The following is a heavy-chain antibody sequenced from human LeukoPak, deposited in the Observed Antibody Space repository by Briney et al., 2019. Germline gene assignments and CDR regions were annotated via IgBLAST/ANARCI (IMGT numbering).Heavy chain of an antibody. CDR2: MSPNRGHT. V-gene: IGHV1-8*01. D-gene: IGHD5/OR15-5a*01. CDR1: GYTFSRYD. Sequence: ASVKVSCKASGYTFSRYDINWVRQATGQGLEWMGWMSPNRGHTGYAQKFQGRVTMTRDSSTGTAFMELSSLRSEDTAVYYCARALGSTPIYYFDSWGQGTLVTVSS. J-gene: IGHJ4*02. CDR3: ARALGSTPIYYFDS.